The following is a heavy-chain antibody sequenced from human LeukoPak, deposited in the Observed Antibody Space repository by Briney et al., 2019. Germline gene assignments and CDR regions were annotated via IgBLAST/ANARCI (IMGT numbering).Heavy chain of an antibody. J-gene: IGHJ4*02. D-gene: IGHD1/OR15-1a*01. CDR3: ARRAGGNNYYFDY. Sequence: ASVKDSCKASGYTFTAYYMHWVRQAPGQGLEWMGWINPNSGGTNYAQKFQGRVTMIRDTSISTAYMELSRLRSDDTAAYYCARRAGGNNYYFDYWGQGTLVTVSS. V-gene: IGHV1-2*02. CDR2: INPNSGGT. CDR1: GYTFTAYY.